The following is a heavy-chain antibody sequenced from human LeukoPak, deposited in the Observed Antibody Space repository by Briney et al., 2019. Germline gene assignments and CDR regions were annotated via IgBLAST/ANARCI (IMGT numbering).Heavy chain of an antibody. CDR1: GFTVSSNY. CDR2: IYSGDKT. V-gene: IGHV3-53*01. CDR3: ARGVANYYDSSGYQN. Sequence: GGSLRLSCAASGFTVSSNYMSWVRQAPGKGLEWVSVIYSGDKTHYADSVKGRFTIPRDNSKNTLYLQMNSLRAEDTAVYYCARGVANYYDSSGYQNWGRGTLVTVSS. D-gene: IGHD3-22*01. J-gene: IGHJ4*02.